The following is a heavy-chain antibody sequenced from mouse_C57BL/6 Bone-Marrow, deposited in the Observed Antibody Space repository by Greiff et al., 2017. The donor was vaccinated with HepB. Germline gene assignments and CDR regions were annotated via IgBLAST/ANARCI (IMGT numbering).Heavy chain of an antibody. Sequence: VQLQQSGPELVKPGASVKISCKASGYTFTDYYMNWVKQSHGKSLEWIGDINPNNGGTSYNQKFKGKATLTVDKSSSTAYMELRSLTSEDSAVYYCASAYYGSRENYFDYWGQGTTLTVSS. D-gene: IGHD1-1*01. V-gene: IGHV1-26*01. CDR2: INPNNGGT. J-gene: IGHJ2*01. CDR1: GYTFTDYY. CDR3: ASAYYGSRENYFDY.